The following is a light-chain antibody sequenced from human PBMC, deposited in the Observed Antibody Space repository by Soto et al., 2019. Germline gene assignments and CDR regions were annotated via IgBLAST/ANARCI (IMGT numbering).Light chain of an antibody. CDR1: SSDVGGYNY. Sequence: QSVLTQPASVSGSPGQSITISCTGTSSDVGGYNYVSWYQQHPGKAPKLMISDVSNRPSGVSTRVSGSKSGNTASLTISGLQAEDEADYYCSSYTSSSTHVFGSGTKVTVL. J-gene: IGLJ1*01. CDR3: SSYTSSSTHV. CDR2: DVS. V-gene: IGLV2-14*03.